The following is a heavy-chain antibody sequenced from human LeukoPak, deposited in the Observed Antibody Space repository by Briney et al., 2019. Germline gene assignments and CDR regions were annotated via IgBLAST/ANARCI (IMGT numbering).Heavy chain of an antibody. D-gene: IGHD4-17*01. J-gene: IGHJ4*02. CDR2: ISSSSSYI. CDR3: ARDLMTTVTTVDY. CDR1: GFTFSSYS. V-gene: IGHV3-21*01. Sequence: GGSLRLSCAASGFTFSSYSMNWARQAPGKGLEWVSSISSSSSYIYYADSVKGRFTISRDNAKNSLYLQMNSLRAEDTAVYYCARDLMTTVTTVDYWGQGTLVTVSS.